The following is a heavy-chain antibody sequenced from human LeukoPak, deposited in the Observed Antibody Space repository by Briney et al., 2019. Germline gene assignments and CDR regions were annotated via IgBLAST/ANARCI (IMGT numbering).Heavy chain of an antibody. CDR2: ISSSSSYI. Sequence: PGGSLRLSCAASGFTFSSYGMHWVRQAPGKGLEWVSSISSSSSYIYYADSVKGRFTISRDNAKNSLYLQMNSLRAEDTAVYYCARGKYSSGWHADYWGQGTLVTVSS. J-gene: IGHJ4*02. CDR3: ARGKYSSGWHADY. V-gene: IGHV3-21*01. CDR1: GFTFSSYG. D-gene: IGHD6-19*01.